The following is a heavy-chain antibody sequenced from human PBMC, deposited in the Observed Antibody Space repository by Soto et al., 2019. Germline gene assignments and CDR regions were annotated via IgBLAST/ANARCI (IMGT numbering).Heavy chain of an antibody. Sequence: EVQLVESGGGLVQPGGSLRLSCAASGFTVSSNYMSWVRQAPGKGLEWVSVIYSGGSTCYADSVKGRFTISRHNSKNTLYLQMNSLRAEDTAVYYCARVGYSGYNDAFDIWGQGTMVTVSS. J-gene: IGHJ3*02. D-gene: IGHD5-12*01. CDR3: ARVGYSGYNDAFDI. CDR2: IYSGGST. CDR1: GFTVSSNY. V-gene: IGHV3-53*04.